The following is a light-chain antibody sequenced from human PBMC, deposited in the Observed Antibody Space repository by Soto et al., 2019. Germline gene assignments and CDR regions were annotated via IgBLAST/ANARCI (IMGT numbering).Light chain of an antibody. CDR3: AAWDGRLNGCV. CDR1: ISNIGSNT. J-gene: IGLJ1*01. Sequence: QSTLTQPPSASGPPRQIVTISCSGNISNIGSNTVNWYQQLPGTAPKLLIYINNQRPSGVPDRFSGSKSGPSASLLISALQSVDEADYSCAAWDGRLNGCVFGTGTKVRVL. V-gene: IGLV1-44*01. CDR2: INN.